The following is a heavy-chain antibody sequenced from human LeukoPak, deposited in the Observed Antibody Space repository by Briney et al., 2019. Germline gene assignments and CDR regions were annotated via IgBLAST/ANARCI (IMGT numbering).Heavy chain of an antibody. CDR3: ASNTMVRGVILPDY. Sequence: PSETLSLTCTVSGVSISSYYWSWIRQPPGKGLEWIGYIYYSGSTNYNPSLKSRVTISVDTSKNQFSLKLSSVPAADTAVYYCASNTMVRGVILPDYWGQGTLVTVSS. D-gene: IGHD3-10*01. CDR2: IYYSGST. CDR1: GVSISSYY. V-gene: IGHV4-59*01. J-gene: IGHJ4*02.